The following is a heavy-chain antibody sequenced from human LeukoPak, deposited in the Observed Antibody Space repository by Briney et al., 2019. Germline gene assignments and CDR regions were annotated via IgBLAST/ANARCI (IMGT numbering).Heavy chain of an antibody. V-gene: IGHV4-59*08. Sequence: SETLSLTCTVSGGSISSYYWSWIRQPPGKGPEWIGYIYYSGSTNYNPSLKSRVTISVDTSKNQFSLKLSSVTAADTAVYYCARQVDTAMVNNYFDYWGQGTLVTVSS. J-gene: IGHJ4*02. CDR2: IYYSGST. CDR3: ARQVDTAMVNNYFDY. CDR1: GGSISSYY. D-gene: IGHD5-18*01.